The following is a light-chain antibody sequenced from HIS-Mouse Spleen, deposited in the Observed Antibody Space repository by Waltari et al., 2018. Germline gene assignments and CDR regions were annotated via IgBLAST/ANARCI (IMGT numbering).Light chain of an antibody. CDR1: SPDIGSND. Sequence: QSVLTQQPSASGTLGQRVTISCVGSSPDIGSNDVNCYQQLPRPAHKLLIFRNNQRPSGVPDRLSGSKSGTSASLAISGLRSEDEADYYWAAWDDSLGGWLFGGGTKLTVL. CDR2: RNN. J-gene: IGLJ3*02. CDR3: AAWDDSLGGWL. V-gene: IGLV1-47*01.